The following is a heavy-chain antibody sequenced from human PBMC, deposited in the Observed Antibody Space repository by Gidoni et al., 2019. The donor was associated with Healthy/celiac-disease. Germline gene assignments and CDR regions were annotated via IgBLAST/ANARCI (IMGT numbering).Heavy chain of an antibody. CDR1: GGSISSGSSY. V-gene: IGHV4-61*02. D-gene: IGHD3-3*01. CDR3: ARGYYDFWSGYRGRGFDP. CDR2: IYTSGST. Sequence: QVQLQESGPGLVKPSQTLSLTCTVSGGSISSGSSYWSWIRQPAGKGLEWIGRIYTSGSTNYNPSLKSRVTISVDTSKNQFSLKLSSVTAADTAVYYCARGYYDFWSGYRGRGFDPWGQGTLVTVSS. J-gene: IGHJ5*02.